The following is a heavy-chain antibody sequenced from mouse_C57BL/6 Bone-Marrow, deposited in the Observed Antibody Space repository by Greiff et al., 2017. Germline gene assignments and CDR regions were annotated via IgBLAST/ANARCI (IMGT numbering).Heavy chain of an antibody. CDR1: GYTFPSYG. CDR2: IYPRSGNT. V-gene: IGHV1-81*01. J-gene: IGHJ3*01. CDR3: ARDGGIYYDPFAY. Sequence: QVQLQQSGPELARPGASVKLSCKASGYTFPSYGISWVKPRTGQGLAWIGEIYPRSGNTYYNETFKGKATLTADKSSRTAYMELRSLTSEDSAVYFCARDGGIYYDPFAYWGQGTLVTVSA. D-gene: IGHD2-4*01.